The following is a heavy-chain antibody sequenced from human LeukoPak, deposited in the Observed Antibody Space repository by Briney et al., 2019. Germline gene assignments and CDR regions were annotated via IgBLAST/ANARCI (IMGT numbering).Heavy chain of an antibody. CDR1: GGPVSSGSYY. J-gene: IGHJ4*02. Sequence: PSETLSLTCTVSGGPVSSGSYYWSWIRQPPGTGLEWIGYIYYSGSTNYNPSLKSRVTISVDTSKNQFSLKLSSVTAADTAVYYCATMYSSSWSFGYWGQGTLVTVSS. D-gene: IGHD6-13*01. CDR2: IYYSGST. CDR3: ATMYSSSWSFGY. V-gene: IGHV4-61*01.